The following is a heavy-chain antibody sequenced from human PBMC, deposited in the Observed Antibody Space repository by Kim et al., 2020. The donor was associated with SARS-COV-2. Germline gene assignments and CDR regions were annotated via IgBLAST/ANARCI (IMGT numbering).Heavy chain of an antibody. Sequence: KGRFTISRDNSKNTLYLQMNSLRAEDTAVYYCASDDYYGSGRDYYYGMDVWGQGTTVTVSS. CDR3: ASDDYYGSGRDYYYGMDV. D-gene: IGHD3-10*01. J-gene: IGHJ6*02. V-gene: IGHV3-30*01.